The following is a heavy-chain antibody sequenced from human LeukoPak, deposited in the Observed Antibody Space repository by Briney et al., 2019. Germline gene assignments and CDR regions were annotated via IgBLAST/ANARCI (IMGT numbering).Heavy chain of an antibody. D-gene: IGHD2/OR15-2a*01. CDR2: VSGDGGVT. CDR3: AKGNNSLSFNFDY. Sequence: PGGSLRLSCGASGFTFNNYAMAWVRQAPGKGLEWVSLVSGDGGVTHYADSVKGRFTISRDNSKNSLYLQMSSLRVEDTAFYYCAKGNNSLSFNFDYWGQGTLVTVSS. V-gene: IGHV3-43*02. J-gene: IGHJ4*02. CDR1: GFTFNNYA.